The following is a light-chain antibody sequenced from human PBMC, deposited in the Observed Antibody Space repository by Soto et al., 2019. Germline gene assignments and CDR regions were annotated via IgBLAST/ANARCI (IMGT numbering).Light chain of an antibody. V-gene: IGLV2-14*01. CDR1: SSDIGAYDY. Sequence: QSALTQPASLSGSPGQSITISCTGTSSDIGAYDYVSWYQQHPGKAPKLIIYDVSTRPSGLSNRFSGSKSGNTASLTISGLQAEDEADYFCSSYASTSTLVVFGGGTKVTVL. CDR2: DVS. CDR3: SSYASTSTLVV. J-gene: IGLJ2*01.